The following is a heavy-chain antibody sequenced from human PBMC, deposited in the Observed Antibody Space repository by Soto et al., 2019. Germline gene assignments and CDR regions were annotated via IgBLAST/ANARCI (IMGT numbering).Heavy chain of an antibody. Sequence: TSETLSLTCAVSGGSISSPNWWIWVRQTPGKGLEWIGEIFHTGRTNYNPSLKSRVTILLDKSKNHFSLSLASVTAADTAVYYCATVLRFSAAYHPDSWRQGTRVTVSS. J-gene: IGHJ4*02. D-gene: IGHD1-26*01. CDR3: ATVLRFSAAYHPDS. CDR2: IFHTGRT. V-gene: IGHV4-4*02. CDR1: GGSISSPNW.